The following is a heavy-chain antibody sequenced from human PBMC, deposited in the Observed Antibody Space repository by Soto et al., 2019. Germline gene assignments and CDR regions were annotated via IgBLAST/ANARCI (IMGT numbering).Heavy chain of an antibody. J-gene: IGHJ4*02. CDR2: ISYDGSNK. V-gene: IGHV3-30-3*01. CDR1: GFTFSSYA. Sequence: GGSLRLSCAASGFTFSSYAMHWVRQAPGKGLEWVAVISYDGSNKYYADSVKGRFTISRDNSKNTLYLQMNSLRAEDTAVYYCARSLEVATDYWGQGTLVTVSS. CDR3: ARSLEVATDY. D-gene: IGHD2-15*01.